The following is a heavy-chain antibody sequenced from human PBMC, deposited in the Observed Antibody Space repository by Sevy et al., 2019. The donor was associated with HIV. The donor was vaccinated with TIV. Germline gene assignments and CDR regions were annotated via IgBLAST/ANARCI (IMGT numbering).Heavy chain of an antibody. Sequence: DAVKVSCKASGYTFTGYYMHWVRQAPGQGLEGMGWINPNSSGTNYAQEFQGRVTMIRVRSISTAYMELSRLRSDDTAVSYSARERVYSSGGWCKPGGWFDPWGQGTLVYVSS. D-gene: IGHD2-15*01. CDR3: ARERVYSSGGWCKPGGWFDP. CDR1: GYTFTGYY. J-gene: IGHJ5*02. V-gene: IGHV1-2*02. CDR2: INPNSSGT.